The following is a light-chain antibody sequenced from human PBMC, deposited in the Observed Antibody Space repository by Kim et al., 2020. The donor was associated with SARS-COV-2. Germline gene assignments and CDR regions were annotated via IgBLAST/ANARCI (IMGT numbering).Light chain of an antibody. V-gene: IGLV3-1*01. Sequence: SYELTQPPSVSVSPGQTASITCSGDKLGDRSASWYQQTPGQSPLLVIYQDTKRPSGIPERFSASNSGNTATLTISGAQAMDEADYYCQAWDSSTEVIFGGGTQLTVL. CDR3: QAWDSSTEVI. CDR1: KLGDRS. CDR2: QDT. J-gene: IGLJ2*01.